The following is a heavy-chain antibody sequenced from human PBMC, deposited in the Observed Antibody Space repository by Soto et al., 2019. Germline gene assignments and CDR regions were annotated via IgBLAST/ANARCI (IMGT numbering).Heavy chain of an antibody. D-gene: IGHD3-3*01. CDR1: GFTFTSFS. V-gene: IGHV3-48*02. Sequence: EVQLVQSGGGLVQPGGSLRLSCAASGFTFTSFSINWVRQAPGKGLEWVSFISSSGSTIYYADSVKGRFSISRDNAKNSLYLQMNSLRDEDTAVYYCARDYNDLWSGYPDYWGQGTLVTVSS. CDR2: ISSSGSTI. CDR3: ARDYNDLWSGYPDY. J-gene: IGHJ4*02.